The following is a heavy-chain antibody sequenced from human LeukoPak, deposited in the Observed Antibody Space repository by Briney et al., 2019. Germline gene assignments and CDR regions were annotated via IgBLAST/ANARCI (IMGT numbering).Heavy chain of an antibody. Sequence: GRSLRLSCAASGFTFDDYAMHWVRQAPGKGLEWVSGISWNSGSIGYADSAKGRFTISRDNAKNSLYLQMNSLRAEDMALYYCAKVARSYSSSWIFDYWGQGTLVTVSS. CDR3: AKVARSYSSSWIFDY. CDR2: ISWNSGSI. V-gene: IGHV3-9*03. D-gene: IGHD6-13*01. CDR1: GFTFDDYA. J-gene: IGHJ4*02.